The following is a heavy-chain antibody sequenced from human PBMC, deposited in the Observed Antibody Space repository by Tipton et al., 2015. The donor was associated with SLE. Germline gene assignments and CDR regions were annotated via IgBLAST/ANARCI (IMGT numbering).Heavy chain of an antibody. CDR3: AKVHSSSRPIRTNFYYGMDV. Sequence: SLRLSCAASGFTFSGYAMTWVRQAPGKGLEWVSFIYAGGSTYYADSVRGRFTVSRDNSKNTLYLQINNLRVEDTALYYCAKVHSSSRPIRTNFYYGMDVWGQGTTVTVSS. CDR1: GFTFSGYA. V-gene: IGHV3-23*03. J-gene: IGHJ6*02. CDR2: IYAGGST. D-gene: IGHD6-6*01.